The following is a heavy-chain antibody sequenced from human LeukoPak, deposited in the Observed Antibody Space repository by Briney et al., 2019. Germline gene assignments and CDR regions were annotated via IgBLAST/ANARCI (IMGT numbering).Heavy chain of an antibody. D-gene: IGHD6-19*01. CDR3: ARHITVTYDAFDL. Sequence: LETVSLTCTVSGGSITGYYWSWIRQPPGKGLAWIGYVFYSGGTLYNPSVNSQVSISVDTSKTQFSLKLTSVTAADTAVYYCARHITVTYDAFDLWGRGTMVTVSS. V-gene: IGHV4-59*08. J-gene: IGHJ3*01. CDR1: GGSITGYY. CDR2: VFYSGGT.